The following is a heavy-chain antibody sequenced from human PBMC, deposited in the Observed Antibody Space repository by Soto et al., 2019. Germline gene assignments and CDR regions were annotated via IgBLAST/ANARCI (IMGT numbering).Heavy chain of an antibody. Sequence: GGSLRLSCAASGFTFSSYGMHWVRQAPGKGLEWVAVISYDGSNKYYADSVKGRFTISRDNSKNTLYLQMNSLRAEDTAVYYCAKDRPGELWFGELQYGMDVWGQGTTVTVSS. CDR3: AKDRPGELWFGELQYGMDV. J-gene: IGHJ6*02. CDR2: ISYDGSNK. V-gene: IGHV3-30*18. CDR1: GFTFSSYG. D-gene: IGHD3-10*01.